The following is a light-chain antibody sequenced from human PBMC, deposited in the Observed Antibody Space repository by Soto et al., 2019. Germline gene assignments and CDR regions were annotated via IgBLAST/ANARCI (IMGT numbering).Light chain of an antibody. V-gene: IGKV1-39*01. Sequence: DIQPTQSPSSLSASVGDRVTITCRASQSISNYLNWYQQKPGKAPKLLIYSASSLHSGVPSRFSGSGSGTDFSLTISSLQPEDYATYYCQQSYSTAPFTFGPGTKVEIK. CDR1: QSISNY. CDR2: SAS. CDR3: QQSYSTAPFT. J-gene: IGKJ3*01.